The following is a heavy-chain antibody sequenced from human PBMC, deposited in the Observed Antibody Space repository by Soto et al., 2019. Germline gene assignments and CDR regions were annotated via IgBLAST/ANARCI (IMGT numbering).Heavy chain of an antibody. CDR1: GFTFSSYS. CDR2: ISSSSSYI. Sequence: GGSLRLSCAASGFTFSSYSMNWVRQAPGKGLEWVSSISSSSSYIYYADSVKGRFTISRDNAKNSLYLQMNSLRAEDTAVYYCARPKAGYGSSSYFDYWGQGTLVTVSS. V-gene: IGHV3-21*01. D-gene: IGHD6-6*01. J-gene: IGHJ4*02. CDR3: ARPKAGYGSSSYFDY.